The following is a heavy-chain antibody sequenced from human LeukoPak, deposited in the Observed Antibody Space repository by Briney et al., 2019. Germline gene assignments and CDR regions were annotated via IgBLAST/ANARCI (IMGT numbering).Heavy chain of an antibody. V-gene: IGHV1-2*02. Sequence: ASVKVSCKASGYTFTGYYMHWVRQAPGQGLEWMGWINPNSGGTNYAQKFQGRVTMTRDTSISTAYMELSRLRSDDTAVYYCARDSSAAGYNWFDSWGQGTLVTVSS. CDR1: GYTFTGYY. J-gene: IGHJ5*01. CDR2: INPNSGGT. CDR3: ARDSSAAGYNWFDS. D-gene: IGHD6-13*01.